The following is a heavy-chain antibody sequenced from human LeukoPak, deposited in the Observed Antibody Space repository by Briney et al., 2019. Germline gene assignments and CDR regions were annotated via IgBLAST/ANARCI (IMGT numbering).Heavy chain of an antibody. V-gene: IGHV1-18*01. D-gene: IGHD2-21*02. CDR1: GYTFSSYG. CDR3: SREFPFCGADCFSGVFDI. J-gene: IGHJ3*02. Sequence: ASVKVSCKASGYTFSSYGINWVRQAPGQGLEWMGWISVINNGNTRYAQNFQGRLTMTTDTFTATAYMELRSLRSDDTAVYYCSREFPFCGADCFSGVFDIWGQGTMVTVS. CDR2: ISVINNGNT.